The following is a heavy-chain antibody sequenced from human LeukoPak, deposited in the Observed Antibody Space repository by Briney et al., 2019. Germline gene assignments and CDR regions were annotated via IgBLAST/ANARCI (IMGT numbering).Heavy chain of an antibody. V-gene: IGHV4-39*01. CDR2: IYYTEST. CDR3: ARRIQGGSGWTFDY. CDR1: GGSVSSTSYY. J-gene: IGHJ4*02. D-gene: IGHD6-19*01. Sequence: SETLSLTCTVSGGSVSSTSYYWGSVRQPPGKGLEWIGSIYYTESTYYNPSLKSRVAISVDTSKNQFSLKLSSVTAADTAVYYCARRIQGGSGWTFDYWGQGTLVTVSS.